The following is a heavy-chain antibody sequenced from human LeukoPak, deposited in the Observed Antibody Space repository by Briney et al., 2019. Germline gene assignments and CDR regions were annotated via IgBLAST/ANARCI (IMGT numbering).Heavy chain of an antibody. CDR1: GGSISSGDYY. CDR3: ARFAIGSTMYNWSDP. CDR2: IYYSGST. V-gene: IGHV4-30-4*01. J-gene: IGHJ5*02. D-gene: IGHD2-2*01. Sequence: SQTLSLTCTVSGGSISSGDYYWSWIRQPPGKGLEWIGYIYYSGSTYYNPSLESRVTISVDTSKNQFSLKLSSVTAADTAVYYCARFAIGSTMYNWSDPWGQGTLVTVSS.